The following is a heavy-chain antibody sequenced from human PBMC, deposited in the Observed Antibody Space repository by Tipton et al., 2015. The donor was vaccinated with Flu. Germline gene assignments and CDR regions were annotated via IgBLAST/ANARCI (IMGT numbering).Heavy chain of an antibody. CDR1: GDSIRSDYY. CDR2: VFHMRSP. Sequence: TLSLTCTVSGDSIRSDYYWGWIRQPPGKGLEWIGNVFHMRSPYYNPSLQSRVTISLDTSKNQLSLKLTSVTAADTAVYYCARARAPYYYYAMDVWGQGATVTVS. CDR3: ARARAPYYYYAMDV. V-gene: IGHV4-38-2*02. D-gene: IGHD3-10*01. J-gene: IGHJ6*02.